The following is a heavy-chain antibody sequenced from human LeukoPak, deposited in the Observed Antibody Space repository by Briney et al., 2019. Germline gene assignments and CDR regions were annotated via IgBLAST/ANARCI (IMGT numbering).Heavy chain of an antibody. CDR2: IYHSGST. J-gene: IGHJ4*02. D-gene: IGHD2-15*01. CDR1: GYSISSGYY. V-gene: IGHV4-38-2*02. CDR3: ARGGVAATDPFDY. Sequence: SETLSLTCTVSGYSISSGYYWGWIRQPPGKGLEWIGSIYHSGSTYYNPSLKSRVTISVDTSKNQFSLKLSSVTAADTAVYYCARGGVAATDPFDYWGQGTLVTVSS.